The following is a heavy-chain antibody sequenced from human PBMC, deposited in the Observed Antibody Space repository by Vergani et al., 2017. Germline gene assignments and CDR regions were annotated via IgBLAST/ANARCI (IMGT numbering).Heavy chain of an antibody. CDR1: GFTSSDNY. CDR2: IISSVSTI. J-gene: IGHJ5*02. Sequence: QVQLVESGEGLFKPGGSLRLSCAASGFTSSDNYRTWIRQAPGKGLEWVSYIISSVSTIYYADPVKGRFTTSRDNAKNSLYLQMNSLRAEDTAVYYCARAARYYGSGSYYWFDPWGQGTLVTVSS. CDR3: ARAARYYGSGSYYWFDP. D-gene: IGHD3-10*01. V-gene: IGHV3-11*04.